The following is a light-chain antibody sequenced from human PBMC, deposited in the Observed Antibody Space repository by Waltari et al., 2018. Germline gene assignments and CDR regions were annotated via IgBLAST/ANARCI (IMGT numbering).Light chain of an antibody. J-gene: IGLJ3*02. V-gene: IGLV1-44*01. CDR2: SND. Sequence: QSVVTQPPSASGTPGQRVTISCSGARSNIGSNTVTWYQQPPGTAPKLLIYSNDQRPSGVPDRFSGSKSDTSASLAISGLRSDDEADYYCAAWDDILNGPVFGGGTRLTVL. CDR3: AAWDDILNGPV. CDR1: RSNIGSNT.